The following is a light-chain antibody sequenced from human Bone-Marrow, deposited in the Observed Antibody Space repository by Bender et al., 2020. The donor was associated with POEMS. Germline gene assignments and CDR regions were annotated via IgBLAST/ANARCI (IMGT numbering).Light chain of an antibody. J-gene: IGLJ2*01. Sequence: SYELTQPPSVSVSPGQTATITCSGDAFPKHYAYWYQQKPGQAPVTVIFNDNERPSGIPERFSGSSSGTTVTLTIRGVQAEDEADYYCQSTDSSSSYNVIFGGGTKLTV. CDR2: NDN. CDR1: AFPKHY. CDR3: QSTDSSSSYNVI. V-gene: IGLV3-25*02.